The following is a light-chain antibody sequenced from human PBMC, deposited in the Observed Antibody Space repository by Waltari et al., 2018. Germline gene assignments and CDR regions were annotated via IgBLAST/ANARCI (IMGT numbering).Light chain of an antibody. J-gene: IGLJ2*01. CDR2: EDS. Sequence: QSVLTQPPSVSAAPGQRVTISCSGSSSHIGNDYVPWYQQLPGTAPKLLIYEDSKRPSGVPDRFSGSKSGTSATLDITGLQTGDEADYYCGTWDRSLTAGVFGGGTKLTVL. V-gene: IGLV1-51*01. CDR3: GTWDRSLTAGV. CDR1: SSHIGNDY.